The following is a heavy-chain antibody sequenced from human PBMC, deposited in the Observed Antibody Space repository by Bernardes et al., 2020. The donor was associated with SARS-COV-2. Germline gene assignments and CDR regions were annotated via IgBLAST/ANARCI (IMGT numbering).Heavy chain of an antibody. J-gene: IGHJ4*02. D-gene: IGHD3-22*01. Sequence: SETLSLTCAVYGGSFSGYYWSWIRQPPGKGLEWIGEINHSGSTNYNPSLKSRVTISVDTSKNQFSLKLSSVTAADTAVYYCAGFDSSGYSYYFDYWGQGTLVTVSS. V-gene: IGHV4-34*01. CDR3: AGFDSSGYSYYFDY. CDR2: INHSGST. CDR1: GGSFSGYY.